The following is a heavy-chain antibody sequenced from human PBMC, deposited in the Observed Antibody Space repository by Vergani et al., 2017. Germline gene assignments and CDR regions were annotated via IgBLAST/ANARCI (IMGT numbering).Heavy chain of an antibody. CDR1: GGSISSGDYY. V-gene: IGHV4-30-4*01. J-gene: IGHJ4*02. D-gene: IGHD3-3*01. CDR3: DRGGYYDFWSGYSREENFDY. CDR2: IYYSGST. Sequence: QVQLQESGPGLVKPSQTLSLTCTVSGGSISSGDYYWSWIRQPPGKGLEWIGYIYYSGSTYYNPSLKSRVTISVDTSKNQFSLKLSSVTAADTAVYYCDRGGYYDFWSGYSREENFDYWGQGTLVTVSS.